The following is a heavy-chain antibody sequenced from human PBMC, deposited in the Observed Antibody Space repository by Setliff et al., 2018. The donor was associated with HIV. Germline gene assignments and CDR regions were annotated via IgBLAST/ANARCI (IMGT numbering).Heavy chain of an antibody. CDR1: GLTFSNYA. J-gene: IGHJ3*01. D-gene: IGHD2-2*01. V-gene: IGHV3-30*04. CDR2: ISSDGSNQ. CDR3: ARGGGCSSTNCYQAFDV. Sequence: PGGSLRLSCAASGLTFSNYALHWVRQAPDKGLEWVAVISSDGSNQYYADSVKGQFTISRDNSKNTLYLQMNSLRAEDTAVYYCARGGGCSSTNCYQAFDVWGQGTMVT.